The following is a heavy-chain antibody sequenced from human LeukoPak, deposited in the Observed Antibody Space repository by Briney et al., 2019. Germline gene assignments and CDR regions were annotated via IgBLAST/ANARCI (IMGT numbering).Heavy chain of an antibody. CDR3: ARVLSGRGSLYSYYYYMDV. D-gene: IGHD3-10*01. Sequence: GGSLRLSCAASGFTVSSNYMSWVRQAPGKGLEWVSVIYSGGRTYYGDSVKGRFTFSRDNSKNTLYLQMNSLRAEDTAVYYCARVLSGRGSLYSYYYYMDVWAKGPRSPSP. CDR2: IYSGGRT. V-gene: IGHV3-53*01. CDR1: GFTVSSNY. J-gene: IGHJ6*03.